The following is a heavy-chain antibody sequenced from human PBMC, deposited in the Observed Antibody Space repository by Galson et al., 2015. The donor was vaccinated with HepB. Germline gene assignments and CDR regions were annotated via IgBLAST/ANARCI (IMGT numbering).Heavy chain of an antibody. CDR2: IWYDGSNK. CDR1: GFTFSSYG. CDR3: ARGGSNYGVTHIYYYYYMDV. Sequence: SLRLSCAASGFTFSSYGMHWVRQAPGKGLEWVAVIWYDGSNKYYADSVKGRFTISRDNSKNTLYLQMNSLRAEDTAVYYCARGGSNYGVTHIYYYYYMDVWGKGTTVTVSS. D-gene: IGHD4-17*01. J-gene: IGHJ6*03. V-gene: IGHV3-33*01.